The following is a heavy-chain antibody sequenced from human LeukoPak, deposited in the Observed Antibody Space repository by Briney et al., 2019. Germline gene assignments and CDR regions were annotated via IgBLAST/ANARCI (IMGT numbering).Heavy chain of an antibody. CDR3: ARRGVGATSVFDY. J-gene: IGHJ4*02. Sequence: SETLSLTCTVSGGSISSSSYYRGWIRQPPGKGLEWIGSIYYSGSTYYNPSLKSRVTISVDTSKNQFSLKLSSVTAADTAVYYCARRGVGATSVFDYWGQGTLVTVSS. D-gene: IGHD1-26*01. CDR2: IYYSGST. CDR1: GGSISSSSYY. V-gene: IGHV4-39*01.